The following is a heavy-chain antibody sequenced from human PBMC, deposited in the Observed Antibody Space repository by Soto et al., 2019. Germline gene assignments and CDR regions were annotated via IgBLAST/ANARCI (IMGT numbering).Heavy chain of an antibody. D-gene: IGHD3-10*01. Sequence: PSETLSLTCTVSGDSMTSSSYYWGWIRQPPGKGLEWIGTVYYNENTYYNPSLKSRVTITVDTAKNQFSLNLRSVTAADTAMYFCARRERYYGSPGWFDPWGPGTLVTVSS. CDR2: VYYNENT. CDR1: GDSMTSSSYY. CDR3: ARRERYYGSPGWFDP. J-gene: IGHJ5*02. V-gene: IGHV4-39*01.